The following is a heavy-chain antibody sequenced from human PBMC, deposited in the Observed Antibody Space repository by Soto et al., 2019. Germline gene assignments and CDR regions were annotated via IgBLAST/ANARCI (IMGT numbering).Heavy chain of an antibody. CDR1: GFTFSSYA. CDR3: ARAGDFWSGYYVGPTYYYYYYGMDF. D-gene: IGHD3-3*01. CDR2: ISYDGSNK. V-gene: IGHV3-30-3*01. J-gene: IGHJ6*02. Sequence: GGSLRLSCAASGFTFSSYAMHWVRQAPGKGLEWVAVISYDGSNKYYADSVKGRFTISRDNSKNTLYLQMNSLRAEDTAVYYCARAGDFWSGYYVGPTYYYYYYGMDFRGQGSSVTGSS.